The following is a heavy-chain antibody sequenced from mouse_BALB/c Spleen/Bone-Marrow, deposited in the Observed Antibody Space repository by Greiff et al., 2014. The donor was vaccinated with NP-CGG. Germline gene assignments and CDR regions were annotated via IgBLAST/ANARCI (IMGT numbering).Heavy chain of an antibody. CDR3: TRWGGTSYFDY. CDR1: GYTFTSYL. D-gene: IGHD4-1*01. V-gene: IGHV1-14*01. Sequence: EVQLKQSGPELVKPGDSVKMSCKASGYTFTSYLIHWVKQQPGQGLEWIGYITPYNDDTNYNETFKGKATLTSDKSSSTSYMVLSSLTSEDSAFYYCTRWGGTSYFDYWGQGTSLTVSS. CDR2: ITPYNDDT. J-gene: IGHJ2*02.